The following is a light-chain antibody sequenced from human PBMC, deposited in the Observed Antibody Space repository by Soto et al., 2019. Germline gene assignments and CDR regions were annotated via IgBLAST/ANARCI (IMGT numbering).Light chain of an antibody. CDR3: QQYNNWHPLT. CDR2: GAS. J-gene: IGKJ4*01. Sequence: EIVMTQSPGTLSVSPGERATLSCRASQSVSSNLAWYQQQHGQAPRLLIYGASTRATGIPIRFSGSGSGTEFTLTISSLQSKDFAVYYCQQYNNWHPLTFGGGTKVDIK. V-gene: IGKV3-15*01. CDR1: QSVSSN.